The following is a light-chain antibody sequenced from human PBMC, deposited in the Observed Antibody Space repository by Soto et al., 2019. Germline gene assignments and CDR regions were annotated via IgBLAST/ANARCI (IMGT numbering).Light chain of an antibody. J-gene: IGLJ2*01. Sequence: QSALTQPASVSGSPGQSITISCTGTSSDVGSYNFVSWYQQHPGKAPKLMIYEGSKRPSGVSNRFSGSKSGNTASLTISGLQGDDEADYYCCSYAGSSTLVFGGGTKVTVL. CDR2: EGS. V-gene: IGLV2-23*01. CDR1: SSDVGSYNF. CDR3: CSYAGSSTLV.